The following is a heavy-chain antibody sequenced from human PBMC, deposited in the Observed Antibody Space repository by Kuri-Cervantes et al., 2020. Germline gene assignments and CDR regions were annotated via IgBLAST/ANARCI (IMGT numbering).Heavy chain of an antibody. V-gene: IGHV3-7*01. CDR3: ARENNYGFGDWFDP. CDR1: GFTFSSYW. Sequence: GESLKISCAASGFTFSSYWMSWVRQAPGRGLEWVANIKQDGSEKHYVDSVKGRFTISRDNAKNSLYLQMNSLRAEDTAVYYCARENNYGFGDWFDPWGQGTLVTVSS. J-gene: IGHJ5*02. D-gene: IGHD5-18*01. CDR2: IKQDGSEK.